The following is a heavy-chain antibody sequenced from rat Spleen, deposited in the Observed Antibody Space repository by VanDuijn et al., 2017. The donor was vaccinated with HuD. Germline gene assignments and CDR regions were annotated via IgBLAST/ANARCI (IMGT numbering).Heavy chain of an antibody. V-gene: IGHV5-58*01. J-gene: IGHJ2*01. Sequence: EVQLVESGGGLVQPGKSLKLSCVASGFTFSSYWIYWIRQAPGEGLEWVSSISPDGGSTYYRDSVKGRFTISRDNAKSTLYLQMDSLRSEDTATYYCATDWEGDYWGQGVMVTVSS. CDR2: ISPDGGST. CDR1: GFTFSSYW. CDR3: ATDWEGDY. D-gene: IGHD5-1*01.